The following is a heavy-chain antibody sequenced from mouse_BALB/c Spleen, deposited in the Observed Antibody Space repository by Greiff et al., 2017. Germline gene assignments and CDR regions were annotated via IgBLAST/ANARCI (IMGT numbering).Heavy chain of an antibody. CDR3: TRDYGNYLAWFAY. V-gene: IGHV1-5*01. CDR2: IYPGNSDT. D-gene: IGHD2-1*01. CDR1: GYSFTSYW. Sequence: EVHLVESGTVLARPGASVKMSCKASGYSFTSYWMHWVKQRPGQGLEWIGAIYPGNSDTSYNQKFKGKAKLTAVTSASTAYMELSSLTNEDSAVYYCTRDYGNYLAWFAYWGQGTLVTVSA. J-gene: IGHJ3*01.